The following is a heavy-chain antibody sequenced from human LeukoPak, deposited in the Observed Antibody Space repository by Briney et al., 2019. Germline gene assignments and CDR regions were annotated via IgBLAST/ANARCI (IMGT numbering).Heavy chain of an antibody. J-gene: IGHJ6*02. D-gene: IGHD3-9*01. CDR2: IYYSRST. Sequence: PSETLSRTCTVSGGSISSYYWSWIRQPPGKGLEWIGYIYYSRSTNYNPSLKSRVTISVDTSKNQFSLKLSSVTAADTAVYYCARRGRDYDILTSHYYYGMDVWGQGTTVTVSS. V-gene: IGHV4-59*01. CDR3: ARRGRDYDILTSHYYYGMDV. CDR1: GGSISSYY.